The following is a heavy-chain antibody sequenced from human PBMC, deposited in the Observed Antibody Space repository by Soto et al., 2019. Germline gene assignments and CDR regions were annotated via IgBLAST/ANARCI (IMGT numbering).Heavy chain of an antibody. CDR1: GFTFSSYD. CDR3: ARSPPGGYHYYSGMDV. D-gene: IGHD3-22*01. J-gene: IGHJ6*02. Sequence: EVQLVESGGGLVQPGGSLRLSCAASGFTFSSYDMQWVRQATGKGLEWVSAIGTAGDTYYPGSVKGRFTISRENAKNSLYLQMNSLRAGETAVYYGARSPPGGYHYYSGMDVWGQGTTVTVSS. CDR2: IGTAGDT. V-gene: IGHV3-13*04.